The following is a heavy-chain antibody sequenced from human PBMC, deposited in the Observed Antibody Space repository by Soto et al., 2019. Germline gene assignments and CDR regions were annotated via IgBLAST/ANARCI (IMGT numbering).Heavy chain of an antibody. V-gene: IGHV4-61*08. D-gene: IGHD3-10*01. J-gene: IGHJ6*02. CDR2: IYYSGST. Sequence: SETLSLTCTVSGGSVSSGDYFWSWLRQSPGKRLEWIAYIYYSGSTNYNLSLKSRATISVDTSKSQVSLTLTSMTAADAAVYYCARSPNYYYYGFDVWGQGTTVTVSS. CDR3: ARSPNYYYYGFDV. CDR1: GGSVSSGDYF.